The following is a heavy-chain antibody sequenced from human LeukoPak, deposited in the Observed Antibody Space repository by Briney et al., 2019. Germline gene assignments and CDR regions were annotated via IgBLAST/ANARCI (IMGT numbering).Heavy chain of an antibody. D-gene: IGHD1/OR15-1a*01. Sequence: SETLSLTCAVYGGSFSGYYWSWLRQPPGKGLEWIGEINHSGSTNYNPSLKSRVTISVDTSKNQFSLKLSSVTAADTAVYYCANRKQYYYYYYGMDVWGQGTTVTVSS. CDR2: INHSGST. CDR3: ANRKQYYYYYYGMDV. V-gene: IGHV4-34*01. CDR1: GGSFSGYY. J-gene: IGHJ6*02.